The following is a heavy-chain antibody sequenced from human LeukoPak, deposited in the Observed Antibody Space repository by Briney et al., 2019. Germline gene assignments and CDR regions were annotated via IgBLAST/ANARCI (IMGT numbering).Heavy chain of an antibody. Sequence: PGGSLRLSCTASGFDFGDYAMSWVRQAPGKGLEWVGFVRSQAHGGTTDYAASLKGRFAISRDDSKSIAYLQMGSLETEDTAVYYCNGFSSSWYSPPLWGQETLVTVSS. CDR2: VRSQAHGGTT. D-gene: IGHD6-13*01. CDR3: NGFSSSWYSPPL. J-gene: IGHJ4*02. V-gene: IGHV3-49*04. CDR1: GFDFGDYA.